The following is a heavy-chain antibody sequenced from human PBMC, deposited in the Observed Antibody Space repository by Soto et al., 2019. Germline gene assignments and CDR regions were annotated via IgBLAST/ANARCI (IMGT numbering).Heavy chain of an antibody. CDR2: INHSGST. CDR1: GGSFSGYY. Sequence: SETLSLTCAVYGGSFSGYYWSWIRQPPGKGLEWIGEINHSGSTNYNPSLKSRVTISVDTSKNQFSLKLSSVTAADTAVYYCARGETYYYDSSGYYPPDYWGQGTLVTVSS. D-gene: IGHD3-22*01. CDR3: ARGETYYYDSSGYYPPDY. V-gene: IGHV4-34*01. J-gene: IGHJ4*02.